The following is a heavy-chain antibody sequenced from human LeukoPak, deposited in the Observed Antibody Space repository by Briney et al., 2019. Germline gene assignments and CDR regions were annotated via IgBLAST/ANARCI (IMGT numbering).Heavy chain of an antibody. CDR1: GGTFISYA. CDR2: IIPIFGIA. CDR3: ARDHFPHVYYYDSSGYLAGMDV. D-gene: IGHD3-22*01. J-gene: IGHJ6*02. V-gene: IGHV1-69*10. Sequence: GASVKVSCKASGGTFISYAISWVRQAPGQGLEWMGAIIPIFGIANYAQKFQGRVTITADKSTSTAYMELSSLRSEDTAVYYCARDHFPHVYYYDSSGYLAGMDVWGQGTTVTVSS.